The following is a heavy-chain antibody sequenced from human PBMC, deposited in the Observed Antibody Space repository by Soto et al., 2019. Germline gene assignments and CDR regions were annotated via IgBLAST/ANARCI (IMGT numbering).Heavy chain of an antibody. Sequence: QVQVVQSGGEVKKPGASVKVSCKASGYSFTRYGITWVRQAPGQGLEWMGWISAHNGNTKYAEKIQGRVTMTTDTSTSTAYMELRSLRSDDTALYYCARDGAVDDYGDYGWLDPWGQGTLVIVSS. CDR1: GYSFTRYG. J-gene: IGHJ5*02. D-gene: IGHD4-17*01. V-gene: IGHV1-18*01. CDR3: ARDGAVDDYGDYGWLDP. CDR2: ISAHNGNT.